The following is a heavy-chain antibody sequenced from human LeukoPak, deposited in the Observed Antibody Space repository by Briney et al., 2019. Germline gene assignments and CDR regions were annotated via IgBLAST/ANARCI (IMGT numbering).Heavy chain of an antibody. D-gene: IGHD4-17*01. V-gene: IGHV1-69*13. CDR3: ARSLDYYGDSYDAFDI. CDR1: GGTFSSYA. CDR2: IIPIFGTA. Sequence: ASVKVSCKASGGTFSSYAIRWVRQAPGQGLEWMGGIIPIFGTANYAQKFQGRVTITADESTSTAYMELSSLRSEDTAVYYCARSLDYYGDSYDAFDIWGQGTMVTVSS. J-gene: IGHJ3*02.